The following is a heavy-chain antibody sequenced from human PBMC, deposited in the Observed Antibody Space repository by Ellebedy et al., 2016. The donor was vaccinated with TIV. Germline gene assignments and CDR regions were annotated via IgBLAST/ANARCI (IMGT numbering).Heavy chain of an antibody. V-gene: IGHV3-21*01. J-gene: IGHJ4*02. CDR3: ARGLVTVTSITPFDY. Sequence: PGGSLRLSCAASGFIFSTYSMNRVRQTPGRGLEWVSSISSSSSYIYYADSVKGRFTISRDNAKNSLYLQMNSLRVEDTAVYYCARGLVTVTSITPFDYWGQGTLVTVSS. CDR2: ISSSSSYI. CDR1: GFIFSTYS. D-gene: IGHD4-17*01.